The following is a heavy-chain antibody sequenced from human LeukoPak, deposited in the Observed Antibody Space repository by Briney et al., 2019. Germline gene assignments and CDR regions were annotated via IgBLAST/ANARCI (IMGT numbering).Heavy chain of an antibody. D-gene: IGHD2-21*01. Sequence: GGALRLSCAGSGYPLSNFAMGWIRQGPGKGLELIAHISGSDGTKCYADSVKGRFTISRDNSQNMLYLQMNSLRVEDTAVYYCAKRRLSVLGRGDHWGQGLLVTVSP. CDR3: AKRRLSVLGRGDH. J-gene: IGHJ4*02. V-gene: IGHV3-23*01. CDR1: GYPLSNFA. CDR2: ISGSDGTK.